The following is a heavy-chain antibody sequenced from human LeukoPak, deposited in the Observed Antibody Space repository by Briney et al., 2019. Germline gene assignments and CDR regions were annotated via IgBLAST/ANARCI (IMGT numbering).Heavy chain of an antibody. D-gene: IGHD3-22*01. CDR3: AGYYHGGAAFDI. J-gene: IGHJ3*02. CDR1: GFTFSSYE. V-gene: IGHV3-48*03. CDR2: ISSSGSNI. Sequence: GGSLRLSCAASGFTFSSYEMNWARQAPGEGLEWLSYISSSGSNIYYADSVKGRFTISRDNAKNSLYLQMNSLRAEDTAVYYCAGYYHGGAAFDIWGQGTMVTVSS.